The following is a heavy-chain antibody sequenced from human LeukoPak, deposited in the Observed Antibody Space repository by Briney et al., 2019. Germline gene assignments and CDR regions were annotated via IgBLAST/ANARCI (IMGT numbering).Heavy chain of an antibody. Sequence: SETLSLTCAVYGGSFSGYYWSWIRQPPGKGLEWIGEINHSGSTNYNPSLKSRVTMSVDTSKNQFSLKLSSVTAADTAVYYCARHRGVGELLTDYWGQGTLVTVSS. V-gene: IGHV4-34*01. CDR1: GGSFSGYY. CDR3: ARHRGVGELLTDY. CDR2: INHSGST. D-gene: IGHD3-10*01. J-gene: IGHJ4*02.